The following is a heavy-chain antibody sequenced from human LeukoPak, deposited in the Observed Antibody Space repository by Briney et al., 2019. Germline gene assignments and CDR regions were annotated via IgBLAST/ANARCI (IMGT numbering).Heavy chain of an antibody. V-gene: IGHV4-34*01. J-gene: IGHJ4*02. CDR2: INHSGST. D-gene: IGHD6-19*01. CDR3: ARSRAQWLYYFDY. Sequence: SETLSLTCAVYGGSFSGYYWSWIRQPPGKGLEWIGEINHSGSTNYNPSLKSRVTISVDTSKNQFSLKLSSVTAADTAVYYCARSRAQWLYYFDYWGQGTLVTVSS. CDR1: GGSFSGYY.